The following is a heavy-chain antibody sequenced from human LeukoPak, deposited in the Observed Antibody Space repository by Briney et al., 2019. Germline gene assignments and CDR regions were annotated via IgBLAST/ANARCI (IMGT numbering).Heavy chain of an antibody. CDR1: GGTFSSYA. J-gene: IGHJ4*02. CDR2: IIPIFGTA. D-gene: IGHD3-22*01. V-gene: IGHV1-69*13. CDR3: AREYYYYDSSGQAYYFDY. Sequence: SVKVSCKASGGTFSSYAISWVRQAPGQGLEWMGGIIPIFGTANYAQKFQGRVTITADESTSTAYMELSSLRSEDTAVYYCAREYYYYDSSGQAYYFDYWGQGTLVTVSS.